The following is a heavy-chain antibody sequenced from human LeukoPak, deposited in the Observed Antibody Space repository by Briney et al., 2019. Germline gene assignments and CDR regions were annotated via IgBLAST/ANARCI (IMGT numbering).Heavy chain of an antibody. V-gene: IGHV4-4*02. CDR1: GGSINNSNW. Sequence: SETLSLTCAVSGGSINNSNWWSWVRQPPGKGLEWIGEIYRTGSTNYNPSLKSRVTISVDKSKNQFSLKLSSVTAADTAVYYCGRGVVGAPSSLSAFGTWAKGTRATVSS. CDR3: GRGVVGAPSSLSAFGT. CDR2: IYRTGST. J-gene: IGHJ3*02. D-gene: IGHD2-15*01.